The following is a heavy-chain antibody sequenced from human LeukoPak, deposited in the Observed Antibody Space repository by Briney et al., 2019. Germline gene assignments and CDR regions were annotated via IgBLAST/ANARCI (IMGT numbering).Heavy chain of an antibody. CDR2: INPNSGGT. CDR1: GGTFSSYA. CDR3: ARDRRMYYYDSSGYYSDY. V-gene: IGHV1-2*02. D-gene: IGHD3-22*01. J-gene: IGHJ4*02. Sequence: ASVKVSCKASGGTFSSYAISWVRQAPGQGLEWMGWINPNSGGTNYAQKFQGRVTMTRDTSISTAYMELSRLRSDDTAVYYCARDRRMYYYDSSGYYSDYWGQGTLVTVSS.